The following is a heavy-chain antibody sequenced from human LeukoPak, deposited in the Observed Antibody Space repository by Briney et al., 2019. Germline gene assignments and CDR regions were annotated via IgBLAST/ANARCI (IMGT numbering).Heavy chain of an antibody. D-gene: IGHD6-13*01. V-gene: IGHV4-59*01. Sequence: SETLSLTCTVSGGSISSYYWSWIRQPPGKGLERIGCIYYSGSTNYNPSLKSRVTISVDTSKNQFSLKLSSVTAADTAVYYCARDGGIAAAEPFDYWGQGTLVTVSS. CDR1: GGSISSYY. J-gene: IGHJ4*02. CDR3: ARDGGIAAAEPFDY. CDR2: IYYSGST.